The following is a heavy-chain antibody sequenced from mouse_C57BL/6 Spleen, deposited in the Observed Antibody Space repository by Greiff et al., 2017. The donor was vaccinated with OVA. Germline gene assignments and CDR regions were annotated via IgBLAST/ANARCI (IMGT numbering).Heavy chain of an antibody. CDR3: ARVDGNFYAMDY. CDR1: GYTFTSYG. V-gene: IGHV1-81*01. Sequence: VQLQESGAELARPGASVKLSCKASGYTFTSYGISWVKQRTGQGLEWIGEIYPRSGNTYYNEKFKGKATLTADKSSSTAYMELRSLTSEDSAVYFCARVDGNFYAMDYWGQGTSVTVSS. J-gene: IGHJ4*01. CDR2: IYPRSGNT. D-gene: IGHD2-1*01.